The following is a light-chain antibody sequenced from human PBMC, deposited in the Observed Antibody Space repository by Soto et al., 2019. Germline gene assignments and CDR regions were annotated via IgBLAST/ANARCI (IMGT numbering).Light chain of an antibody. J-gene: IGKJ2*01. CDR2: GAS. CDR3: QQYGRSPGT. Sequence: EIVLTQSPGTLSLSPGERATLSCRASQSVSSSYLAWYQQKPGQAPRLLIYGASSRATGIPDRFSGSGSGTYTPLTISRLEPEDFAVYYCQQYGRSPGTFGQGTKLEIK. CDR1: QSVSSSY. V-gene: IGKV3-20*01.